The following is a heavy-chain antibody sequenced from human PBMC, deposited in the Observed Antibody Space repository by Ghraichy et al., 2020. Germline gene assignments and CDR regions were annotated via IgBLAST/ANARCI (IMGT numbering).Heavy chain of an antibody. CDR3: ARFVRGSFDY. Sequence: SQTLSLTCAISGFTVSSSDVAWSWIRQSPSRGLEWLGRTYYRSKWYDDYALSVKSPITINPDTSKNQFSLQLNSVTPEDTAVYYCARFVRGSFDYWGQGTLVTVSS. D-gene: IGHD2-21*01. CDR1: GFTVSSSDVA. CDR2: TYYRSKWYD. J-gene: IGHJ4*02. V-gene: IGHV6-1*01.